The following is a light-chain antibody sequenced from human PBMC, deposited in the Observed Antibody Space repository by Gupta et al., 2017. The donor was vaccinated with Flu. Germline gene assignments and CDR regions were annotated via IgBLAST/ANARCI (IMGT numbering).Light chain of an antibody. Sequence: DFPMPQSPSSLSASVGDRVTITCRASQSISSYLNGYQQKPGKAPKLLIYAASSLQSGVPSRFSGSGSGTDFTLTISSLQAEDVATYYCQQNYSSPLTFGRGTKVEIK. CDR2: AAS. V-gene: IGKV1-39*01. CDR1: QSISSY. CDR3: QQNYSSPLT. J-gene: IGKJ4*01.